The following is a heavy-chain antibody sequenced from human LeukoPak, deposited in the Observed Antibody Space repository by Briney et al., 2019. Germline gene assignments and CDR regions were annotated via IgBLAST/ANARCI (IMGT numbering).Heavy chain of an antibody. V-gene: IGHV3-23*01. Sequence: GGSLRLSCAASGLTFSTYAMSWVRRAPRKGLEWVSGVSGSGGSTYYADSVKGRFTISRDNSKNTLYLQMSGLRAEDTAVYYCAKDRAASGTGSYYYMDVWGKGTTVTVSS. D-gene: IGHD6-13*01. CDR3: AKDRAASGTGSYYYMDV. J-gene: IGHJ6*03. CDR2: VSGSGGST. CDR1: GLTFSTYA.